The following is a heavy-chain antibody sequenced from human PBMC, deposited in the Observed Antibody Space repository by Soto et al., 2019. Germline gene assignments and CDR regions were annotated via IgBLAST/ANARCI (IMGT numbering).Heavy chain of an antibody. D-gene: IGHD5-12*01. CDR2: IIPIFGTA. CDR1: GGTFSSYA. J-gene: IGHJ6*02. Sequence: ASVKVSCKASGGTFSSYAISWVRQAPGQGLEWMGGIIPIFGTANYAQKFQGRVTITADESTSTAYMELSSLRSEDTAVYYCAREGSGYDEYYYYGMDVWGQGTTVTVSS. CDR3: AREGSGYDEYYYYGMDV. V-gene: IGHV1-69*13.